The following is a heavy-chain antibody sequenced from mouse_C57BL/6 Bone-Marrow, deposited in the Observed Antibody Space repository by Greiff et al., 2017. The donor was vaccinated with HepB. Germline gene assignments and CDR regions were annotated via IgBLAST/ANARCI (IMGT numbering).Heavy chain of an antibody. CDR3: ARDYYGLHWYFDV. J-gene: IGHJ1*03. D-gene: IGHD1-1*01. CDR1: GYSITSGYY. V-gene: IGHV3-6*01. Sequence: VQLQQSGPGLVKPSQSLSLTCSVTGYSITSGYYWNWIRQFPGNKLEWMGYISYDGSNNYNPSLKNRISITRDTSKNQFFLKLNSVTTEDTATYYCARDYYGLHWYFDVWGTGTTVTVSS. CDR2: ISYDGSN.